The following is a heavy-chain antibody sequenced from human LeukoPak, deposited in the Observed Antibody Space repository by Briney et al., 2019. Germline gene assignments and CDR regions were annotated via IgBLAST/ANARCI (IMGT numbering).Heavy chain of an antibody. D-gene: IGHD3-3*01. J-gene: IGHJ4*02. Sequence: ASVKVSCKASGYTFSSYAISWVRQAPGQGLEWMGGIIPIFGTANYAQKFQGRVTITADESTSTAYMELSSLRSEDTAVYYCARVSRYDFWSGYQGPYYFDYWGQGTLVTVSS. V-gene: IGHV1-69*13. CDR3: ARVSRYDFWSGYQGPYYFDY. CDR1: GYTFSSYA. CDR2: IIPIFGTA.